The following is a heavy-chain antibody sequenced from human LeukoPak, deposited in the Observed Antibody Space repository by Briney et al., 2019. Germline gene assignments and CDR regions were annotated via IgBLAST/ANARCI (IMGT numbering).Heavy chain of an antibody. J-gene: IGHJ3*02. CDR2: ISGSAVIT. D-gene: IGHD3-3*01. Sequence: GGSLRLSCAASGFTVSSSYMTWVRQAPGKGLEWVSAISGSAVITFYADSVRGRFTISRDNSKNTLYLEMNSLRAEDTAVYYCAKSRLSGINDAFDIWGQGTVVTVSS. CDR1: GFTVSSSY. CDR3: AKSRLSGINDAFDI. V-gene: IGHV3-23*01.